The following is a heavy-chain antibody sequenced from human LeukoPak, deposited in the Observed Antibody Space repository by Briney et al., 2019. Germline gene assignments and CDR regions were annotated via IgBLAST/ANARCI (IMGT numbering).Heavy chain of an antibody. CDR3: ARDLGEEARSYFDS. V-gene: IGHV1-18*01. CDR2: ISAYSGDT. Sequence: ASVNVSCKASGYRFIDYLISWVRQVPGQGLEWMGWISAYSGDTDYAQRFQDRVTMTTHISAGTAYMEIRSLTSDDTAVYYCARDLGEEARSYFDSWGQGTLVAVSS. CDR1: GYRFIDYL. J-gene: IGHJ4*02. D-gene: IGHD4-17*01.